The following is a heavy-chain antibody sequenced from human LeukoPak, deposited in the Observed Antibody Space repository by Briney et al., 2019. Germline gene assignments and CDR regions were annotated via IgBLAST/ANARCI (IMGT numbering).Heavy chain of an antibody. J-gene: IGHJ6*03. CDR2: IIPIFGTA. CDR3: AKEDWRYCKSNSCSPYMDG. V-gene: IGHV1-69*05. Sequence: ASVKVSCKASGGTFSSYAISWVRQAPGQGLEWMGGIIPIFGTANYAQKFQGRVTITTDESTSTAYMELSSLRSEDTAVYYCAKEDWRYCKSNSCSPYMDGWGKGTTVTVSS. D-gene: IGHD2-2*01. CDR1: GGTFSSYA.